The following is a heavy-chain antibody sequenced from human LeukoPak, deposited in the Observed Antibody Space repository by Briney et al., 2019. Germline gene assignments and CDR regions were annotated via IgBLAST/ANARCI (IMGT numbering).Heavy chain of an antibody. CDR1: GFTFDDYA. CDR3: AKGGPYDILTGPNNWFDP. D-gene: IGHD3-9*01. CDR2: ISWNSGSI. V-gene: IGHV3-9*01. Sequence: PGRSLRLSCAASGFTFDDYAMHWVRQAPGKGLEWIAGISWNSGSIGYADSVKGRFTISRDNAKNSLYLQMNSLRAEDTALYYCAKGGPYDILTGPNNWFDPWGQGTLVTVSS. J-gene: IGHJ5*02.